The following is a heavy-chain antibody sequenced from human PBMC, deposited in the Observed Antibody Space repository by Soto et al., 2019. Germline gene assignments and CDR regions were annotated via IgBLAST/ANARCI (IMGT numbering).Heavy chain of an antibody. J-gene: IGHJ5*02. CDR1: GYTFFTYD. CDR3: ARHHGPTTSENWFDP. Sequence: QVHLVQSGAEVKKPGASVNVSCKTSGYTFFTYDISWVRQAPGQGLEWMGWISTYSGDTKYAQKFQGRVTMTTDTSTTTAYLELRSLRSDDTAVYYCARHHGPTTSENWFDPWGQGTLVTVSS. D-gene: IGHD5-12*01. CDR2: ISTYSGDT. V-gene: IGHV1-18*01.